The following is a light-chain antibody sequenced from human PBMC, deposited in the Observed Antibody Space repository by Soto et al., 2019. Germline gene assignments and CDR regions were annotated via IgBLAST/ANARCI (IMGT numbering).Light chain of an antibody. J-gene: IGLJ3*02. CDR1: SSDVGGYNY. CDR3: SSYTSSSTFSWG. CDR2: DVS. V-gene: IGLV2-14*01. Sequence: QSALTQPASVSGSPGQSITISCTGTSSDVGGYNYVSWYQQHPGKAPKLMIYDVSNRPSGVSNRFSGSKSGNTASLTISGLQAEDEADYDCSSYTSSSTFSWGFGGGTKLTVL.